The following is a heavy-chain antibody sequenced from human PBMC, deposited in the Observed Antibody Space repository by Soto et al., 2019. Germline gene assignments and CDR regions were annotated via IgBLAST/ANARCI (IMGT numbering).Heavy chain of an antibody. CDR1: GGSISSYY. CDR3: AREHKVVNDFEF. CDR2: IYSSGAT. J-gene: IGHJ4*02. Sequence: QVQLQESGPGLVKPSDTLSLSCTVSGGSISSYYWNWIRQPAGKGLEWIGRIYSSGATNYNPSLTSRVTMSTDTSTNHFSLRLTSVTPADTAVYYCAREHKVVNDFEFWGQGILVTVSS. D-gene: IGHD2-15*01. V-gene: IGHV4-4*07.